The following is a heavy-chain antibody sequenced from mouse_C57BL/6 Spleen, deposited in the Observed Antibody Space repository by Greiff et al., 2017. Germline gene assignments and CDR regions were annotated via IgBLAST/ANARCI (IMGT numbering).Heavy chain of an antibody. CDR3: ARDGNYG. J-gene: IGHJ2*01. CDR1: GYTFTSYW. Sequence: VQLQQPGAELVRPGTSVKLSCKASGYTFTSYWMHWVKQRPGQGLEWIGVIDPSDSYTNYNQKFKGKATLTVDTSSNTAYLQLSSLTSEDTAIYYCARDGNYGWGQGTTLTVSS. D-gene: IGHD2-1*01. CDR2: IDPSDSYT. V-gene: IGHV1-59*01.